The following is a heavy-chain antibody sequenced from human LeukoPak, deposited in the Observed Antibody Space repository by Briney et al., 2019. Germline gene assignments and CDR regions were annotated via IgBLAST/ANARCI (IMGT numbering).Heavy chain of an antibody. V-gene: IGHV4-4*07. CDR2: IYTSGST. D-gene: IGHD6-19*01. J-gene: IGHJ4*02. CDR3: ARDPTTDGYSSGWYDY. CDR1: GGSISSYY. Sequence: SETLSLTCTVSGGSISSYYWSWIRQRAGKGLEWIGRIYTSGSTNYNPSLKSRVTMSVGTSKNQFSLKLSSVTAAGTAVYYCARDPTTDGYSSGWYDYWGQGTLVTVSS.